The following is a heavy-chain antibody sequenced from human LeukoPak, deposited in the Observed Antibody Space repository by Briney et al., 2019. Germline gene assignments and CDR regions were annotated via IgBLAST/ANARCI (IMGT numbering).Heavy chain of an antibody. CDR2: IYYSGST. Sequence: SETRSLTCTVSGGSISSSSYYWGWIRQPPGKGLEWIGSIYYSGSTYYNPSLKSRVTISVDTSKNQFSLKLSSVTAADTAVYYCARLDETYYYGSGTVNWFDPWGQGTLVTVSS. V-gene: IGHV4-39*01. J-gene: IGHJ5*02. CDR3: ARLDETYYYGSGTVNWFDP. D-gene: IGHD3-10*01. CDR1: GGSISSSSYY.